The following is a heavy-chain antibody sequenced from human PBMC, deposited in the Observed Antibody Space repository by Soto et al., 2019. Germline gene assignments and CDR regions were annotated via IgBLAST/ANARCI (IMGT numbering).Heavy chain of an antibody. V-gene: IGHV1-18*01. Sequence: QVQLVQSGDEVKKPGASVKVSCKASGYTFTSYGISWVRQAPGQWLEWLGWISTYNGNTKYSQKLQGRVTMTTDPSTSPAYVVLRSLKYDDTAVLHCARALVRGVGSDYWGQGTLVTVSS. CDR2: ISTYNGNT. CDR3: ARALVRGVGSDY. J-gene: IGHJ4*02. D-gene: IGHD3-10*01. CDR1: GYTFTSYG.